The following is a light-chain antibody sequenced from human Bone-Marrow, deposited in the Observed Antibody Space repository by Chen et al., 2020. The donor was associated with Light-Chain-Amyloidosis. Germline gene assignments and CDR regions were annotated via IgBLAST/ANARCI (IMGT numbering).Light chain of an antibody. Sequence: QSALTQPASVPGSPGQSITISCTGTSGDVGTYNYVSWYQQHPGKAPKVMIYAVRNRPSGVSNRFSGSKSGNTASLTISGLQAEDEADYYCSSFTSSSSYVFGPGTKVTVL. CDR3: SSFTSSSSYV. V-gene: IGLV2-14*01. CDR1: SGDVGTYNY. J-gene: IGLJ1*01. CDR2: AVR.